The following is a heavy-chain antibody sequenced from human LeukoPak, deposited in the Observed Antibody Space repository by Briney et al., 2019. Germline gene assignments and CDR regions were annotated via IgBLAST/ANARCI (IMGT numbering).Heavy chain of an antibody. CDR2: ISSSGSTI. CDR3: ARETRPYSYGSPNYYYYGMDV. V-gene: IGHV3-11*01. J-gene: IGHJ6*02. CDR1: GFTFSDYY. D-gene: IGHD5-18*01. Sequence: GGSLRLSCAASGFTFSDYYMSWIRQAPGKGLEWVSYISSSGSTIYYAGSVKGRFTISRDNAKNSLYLQMNSLRAEDTAVYYCARETRPYSYGSPNYYYYGMDVWGQGTTVTVSS.